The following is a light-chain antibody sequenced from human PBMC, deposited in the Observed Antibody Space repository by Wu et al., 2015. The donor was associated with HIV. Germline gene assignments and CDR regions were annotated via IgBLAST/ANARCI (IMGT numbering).Light chain of an antibody. CDR2: DAS. CDR1: QSVSTF. J-gene: IGKJ5*01. Sequence: EIVLTRSPGTLPLSPGERATLSCRASQSVSTFLAWYQHKPGQAPRLLIFDASNRATGIPARFTGSGSGTDFTLTISSLEPEDFAFYYCQQRRNWPAISFGQGTRLEIK. CDR3: QQRRNWPAIS. V-gene: IGKV3-11*01.